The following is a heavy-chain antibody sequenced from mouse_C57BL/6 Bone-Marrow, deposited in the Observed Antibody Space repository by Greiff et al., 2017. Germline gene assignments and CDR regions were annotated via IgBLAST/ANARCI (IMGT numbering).Heavy chain of an antibody. CDR3: ARQPSMDY. J-gene: IGHJ4*01. Sequence: QVQLKESGAELVRPGTSVKMSCKASGYTFTNYWIGWAKQRPGHGLEWIGDIYPGGGYTNYNEKFKGKATLTADTSSSTAYMQLSRLTSEDSAIDYCARQPSMDYWGQGTSVTVSS. CDR1: GYTFTNYW. V-gene: IGHV1-63*01. CDR2: IYPGGGYT. D-gene: IGHD6-1*01.